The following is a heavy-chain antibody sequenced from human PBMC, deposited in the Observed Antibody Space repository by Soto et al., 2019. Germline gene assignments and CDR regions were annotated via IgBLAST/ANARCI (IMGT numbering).Heavy chain of an antibody. Sequence: ASVKVSCKASGYTFTSYDINWVRQATGQGLEWMGWMNPNSGNTGYAQKFQGRVTMTRNTSISTAYMELSSLGSEDTAVYYCARGYYEFWSGTLSHMDVWGKGTTVTVSS. D-gene: IGHD3-3*01. J-gene: IGHJ6*03. V-gene: IGHV1-8*01. CDR2: MNPNSGNT. CDR3: ARGYYEFWSGTLSHMDV. CDR1: GYTFTSYD.